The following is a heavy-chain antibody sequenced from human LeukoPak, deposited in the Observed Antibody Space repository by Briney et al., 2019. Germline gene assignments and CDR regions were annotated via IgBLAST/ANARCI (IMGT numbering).Heavy chain of an antibody. CDR1: GFTVSSNY. D-gene: IGHD5-24*01. V-gene: IGHV3-66*01. CDR3: ARMGLKFTADGYNYNYYYYYMDV. Sequence: GGSLRLSCAASGFTVSSNYMSWVRQAPGKGLEWVSVIYSGGSTYYADSVKGRFTISRDNSKNTLYLQMNSLRAEDTAVYYCARMGLKFTADGYNYNYYYYYMDVWGKGTTVTISS. CDR2: IYSGGST. J-gene: IGHJ6*03.